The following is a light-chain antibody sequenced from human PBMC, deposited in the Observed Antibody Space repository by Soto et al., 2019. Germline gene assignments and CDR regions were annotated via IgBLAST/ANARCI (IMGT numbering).Light chain of an antibody. J-gene: IGLJ2*01. V-gene: IGLV2-11*01. CDR3: CSYAGSLV. Sequence: QSALTQPRSVSGSPGQLVTISCTGTSSDVGGYNYVSWYQQHPGKAPKLMIYDVSKRPSGVPDRFSGSKSGNTASLTISGLQAEDEADYYCCSYAGSLVFGGGTKLTVL. CDR1: SSDVGGYNY. CDR2: DVS.